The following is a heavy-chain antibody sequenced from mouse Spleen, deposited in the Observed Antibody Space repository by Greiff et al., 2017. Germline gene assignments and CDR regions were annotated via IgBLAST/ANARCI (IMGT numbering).Heavy chain of an antibody. J-gene: IGHJ3*01. D-gene: IGHD1-1*02. Sequence: VQLQQPGAELVKPGASVKMSCKASGYTFTSYWITWVKQRPGQGLEWIGDIYPGSGSTNYNEKFKSKATLTVDTSSSTAYMQLSSLTSEDSAVYYCARSLMVAKRFAYWGQGTLVTVSA. CDR1: GYTFTSYW. CDR2: IYPGSGST. V-gene: IGHV1-55*01. CDR3: ARSLMVAKRFAY.